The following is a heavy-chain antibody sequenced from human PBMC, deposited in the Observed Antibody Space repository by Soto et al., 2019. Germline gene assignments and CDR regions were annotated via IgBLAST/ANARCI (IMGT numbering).Heavy chain of an antibody. D-gene: IGHD3-3*01. J-gene: IGHJ6*02. CDR3: ARERKFDFWRKGLDV. V-gene: IGHV1-8*01. CDR1: GYTFTTYD. CDR2: MDPNSGST. Sequence: QAQLVQFGAEVRKPGASVKVSCKASGYTFTTYDINWVRQAPGQGLEWLGWMDPNSGSTGYAQNFQGRITMTRNISRNTAHMELSSLQSEDTAVYYCARERKFDFWRKGLDVWGQGTTVTVSS.